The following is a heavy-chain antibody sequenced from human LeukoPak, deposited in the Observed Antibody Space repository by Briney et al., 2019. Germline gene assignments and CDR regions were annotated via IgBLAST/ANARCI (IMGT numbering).Heavy chain of an antibody. CDR2: IIPILGIA. CDR3: ASEYCSGGSCYPVDY. V-gene: IGHV1-69*04. J-gene: IGHJ4*02. Sequence: SVKVSCKASGGTFSSYAISWVRQAPGQGLEWMGRIIPILGIANYAQKFQGRVTITADKSTSTAYMELSSLRSEDTAVYYCASEYCSGGSCYPVDYWGQGTLVTVSS. D-gene: IGHD2-15*01. CDR1: GGTFSSYA.